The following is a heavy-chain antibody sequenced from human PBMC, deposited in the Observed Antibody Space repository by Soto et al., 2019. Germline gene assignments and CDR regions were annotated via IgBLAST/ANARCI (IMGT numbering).Heavy chain of an antibody. CDR3: ARENYYALDY. V-gene: IGHV4-59*01. Sequence: PSETLSLTCTVSSGSISSYNWNWVRQPPGKGLEWIGFINYSGSTHYNPSLKSRVTISLDTSKNQFSLKLNSVTAADTAVYYCARENYYALDYWRPRTLVTVSS. D-gene: IGHD3-10*01. CDR1: SGSISSYN. J-gene: IGHJ4*02. CDR2: INYSGST.